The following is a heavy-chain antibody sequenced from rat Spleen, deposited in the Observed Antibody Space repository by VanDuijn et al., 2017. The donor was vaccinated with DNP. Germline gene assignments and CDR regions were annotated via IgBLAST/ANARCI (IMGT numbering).Heavy chain of an antibody. CDR1: GFTFSDYN. V-gene: IGHV5-7*01. Sequence: VQLVESGGGLVQPGRSMKLSCAASGFTFSDYNMAWVRQAPKQGLEWVATISYDGSSTYYRDSVKGRFTVSRDNAKSSLYLQMDSLRSEDTATYYCAKDLQWYAMDAWGQGTSVSVSS. CDR2: ISYDGSST. J-gene: IGHJ4*01. D-gene: IGHD1-1*01. CDR3: AKDLQWYAMDA.